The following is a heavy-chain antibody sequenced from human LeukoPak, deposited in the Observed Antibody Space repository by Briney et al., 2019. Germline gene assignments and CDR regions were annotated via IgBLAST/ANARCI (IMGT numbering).Heavy chain of an antibody. J-gene: IGHJ4*02. CDR3: AKDLAWFGEFVFDY. V-gene: IGHV3-23*01. Sequence: GGSLRLSCVVSGITLANYGMSWVRQAPGKGLEWVAGVSGSGGSTNYADSVKGRFTISRDNSKNTLYLQMNSLRVEDTAVYFCAKDLAWFGEFVFDYWGQGTLVTVSS. CDR1: GITLANYG. CDR2: VSGSGGST. D-gene: IGHD3-10*01.